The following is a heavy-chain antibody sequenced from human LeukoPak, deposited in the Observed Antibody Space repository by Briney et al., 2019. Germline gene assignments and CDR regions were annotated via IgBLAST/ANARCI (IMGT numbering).Heavy chain of an antibody. CDR3: ARDGGLVGAAFDY. V-gene: IGHV4-59*01. CDR2: IYHSGTT. D-gene: IGHD1-26*01. Sequence: PSETLSLTCTVSGDSISSYYWSWIRQPPGKGLEWIEYIYHSGTTNYNPSLKSRVTISVDTSKNQFSLQLNSVTAADTAVYYCARDGGLVGAAFDYWGQGTLVTVSS. J-gene: IGHJ4*02. CDR1: GDSISSYY.